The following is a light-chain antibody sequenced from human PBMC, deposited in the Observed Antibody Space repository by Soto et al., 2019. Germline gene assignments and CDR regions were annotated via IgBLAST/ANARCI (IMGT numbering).Light chain of an antibody. CDR2: GNS. CDR3: QYYDSSLSGYVV. Sequence: QSVLTQPPSVSGAPGQRVTISCTGSRSNIGAGYDVHWYQQLPGTAPKLLIYGNSNRPSGVPNRFSGTKSGTSASLAITGLQAEDEADYHCQYYDSSLSGYVVFGGGTKLTVL. V-gene: IGLV1-40*01. CDR1: RSNIGAGYD. J-gene: IGLJ2*01.